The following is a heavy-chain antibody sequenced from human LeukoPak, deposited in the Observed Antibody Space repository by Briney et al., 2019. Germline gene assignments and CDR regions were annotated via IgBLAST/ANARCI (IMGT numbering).Heavy chain of an antibody. CDR3: ARTHSSRYNWFDP. D-gene: IGHD6-13*01. J-gene: IGHJ5*02. CDR2: VFTGGST. CDR1: GGSIGNYY. Sequence: ASETLSLTCTVSGGSIGNYYWSWIRQAPGKGLGWIGYVFTGGSTNYNPSLKSRLTMSIDTSKNQFSLTLSSVTAADTAVYYCARTHSSRYNWFDPWGQGTLVTVSS. V-gene: IGHV4-4*08.